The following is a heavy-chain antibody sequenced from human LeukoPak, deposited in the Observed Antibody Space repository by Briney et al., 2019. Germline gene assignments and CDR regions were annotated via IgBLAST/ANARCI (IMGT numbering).Heavy chain of an antibody. Sequence: ASVKVSCEPPRYTFTNYGTRAVRQAPGLGLEWMGWISAYNGNTNYAQKVQGRVTMTTDTSTSTAYMEMRSLRFDDTAVYYCERAKSVRLLQTSSTYFKHAIAIWGQGSMVTVSS. D-gene: IGHD6-13*01. J-gene: IGHJ3*02. V-gene: IGHV1-18*01. CDR1: RYTFTNYG. CDR3: ERAKSVRLLQTSSTYFKHAIAI. CDR2: ISAYNGNT.